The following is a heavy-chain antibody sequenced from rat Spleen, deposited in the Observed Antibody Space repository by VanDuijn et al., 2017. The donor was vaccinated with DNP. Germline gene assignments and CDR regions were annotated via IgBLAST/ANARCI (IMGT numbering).Heavy chain of an antibody. CDR2: ISSDGFTT. CDR3: VRWNSGHFDY. Sequence: EVQLVESGGGLVQPGGSLKLSCAASGFTFSDQYMAWVRQAPTEGLEWVAYISSDGFTTYYADSVKGRFTISRDNAKSTLYLQMNTLRSEDMATYYCVRWNSGHFDYWGQGVMVTVSS. D-gene: IGHD4-3*01. CDR1: GFTFSDQY. J-gene: IGHJ2*01. V-gene: IGHV5-22*01.